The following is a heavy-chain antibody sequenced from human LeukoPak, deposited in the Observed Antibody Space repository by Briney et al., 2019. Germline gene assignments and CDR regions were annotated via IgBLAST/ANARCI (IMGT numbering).Heavy chain of an antibody. V-gene: IGHV4-4*07. J-gene: IGHJ4*02. CDR3: ARSTVTTDY. D-gene: IGHD4-17*01. Sequence: SETLSLTCTVSGGSISSYYWSWIRQPAGKGLEWIGRTSTSGGTNYNPSLKSRLTMSVDTSKNQFSLKLTSVTAADTAVYYCARSTVTTDYWGQGTLVTVSS. CDR2: TSTSGGT. CDR1: GGSISSYY.